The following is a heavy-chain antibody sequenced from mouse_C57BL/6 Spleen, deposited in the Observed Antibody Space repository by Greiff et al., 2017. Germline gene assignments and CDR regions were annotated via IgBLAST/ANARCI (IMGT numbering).Heavy chain of an antibody. D-gene: IGHD1-1*01. V-gene: IGHV5-17*01. Sequence: EVHLVESGGGLVKPGGSLKLSCAASGFTFSDYGMHWVRQAPEKGLEWVAYISSGSSTIYYADTVKGRFTISRDNAKNTLFLQMTSLRSEDTAMYYCARNLYYYGFDYWGQGTTLTVSS. CDR1: GFTFSDYG. J-gene: IGHJ2*01. CDR3: ARNLYYYGFDY. CDR2: ISSGSSTI.